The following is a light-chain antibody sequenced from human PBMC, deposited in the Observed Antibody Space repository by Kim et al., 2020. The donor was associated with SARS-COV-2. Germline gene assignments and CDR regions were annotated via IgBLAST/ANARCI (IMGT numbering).Light chain of an antibody. V-gene: IGLV3-1*01. CDR2: QDN. J-gene: IGLJ1*01. CDR1: KLRDKD. CDR3: QAWDSSTHNYV. Sequence: TETTAIIYCGRYKLRDKDVSWYQQTPGPSPVVVIYQDNQRPSGIPERFSGSNSGNTATMTISVTQAMDEADYYCQAWDSSTHNYVFGAGTKVTVL.